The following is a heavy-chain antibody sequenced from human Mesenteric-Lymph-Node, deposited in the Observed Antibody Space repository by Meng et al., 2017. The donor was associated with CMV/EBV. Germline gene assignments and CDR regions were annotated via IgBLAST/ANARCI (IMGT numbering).Heavy chain of an antibody. D-gene: IGHD3-9*01. J-gene: IGHJ4*02. V-gene: IGHV4-34*01. CDR3: ARGSSYDILTGYFDY. CDR2: INHSGST. Sequence: HERAVALLKLSENLSFTCAVYGGSFSCYYWNLLLQSPEKGLEWIGEINHSGSTTYNPSFTSRIIISVDTSTNQISLNMSSVTAADTAVYYCARGSSYDILTGYFDYWGQGALVTVSS. CDR1: GGSFSCYY.